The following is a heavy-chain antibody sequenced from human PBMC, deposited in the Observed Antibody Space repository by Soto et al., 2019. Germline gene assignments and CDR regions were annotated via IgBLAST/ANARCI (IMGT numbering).Heavy chain of an antibody. CDR2: TYSGGGT. CDR3: ASSGSKPRFDY. J-gene: IGHJ4*02. D-gene: IGHD1-26*01. Sequence: GGSLRLSCAASGFTVSSNYMNWVRQAPGKGLEWVSVTYSGGGTYYADSVKGRFTISRDTSKNTLYLQMNSLRAEDTAVYYCASSGSKPRFDYWGQGTQVTVSS. CDR1: GFTVSSNY. V-gene: IGHV3-66*01.